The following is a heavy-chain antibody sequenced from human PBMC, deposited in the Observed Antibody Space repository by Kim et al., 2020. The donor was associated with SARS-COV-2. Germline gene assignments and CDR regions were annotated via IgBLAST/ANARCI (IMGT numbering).Heavy chain of an antibody. CDR3: ATGIVTNDAFDI. Sequence: DDAAPVVDRFTISRDDSKNPLFLQMNSMRTEDTGVYFCATGIVTNDAFDIWGQGTMVTVSS. D-gene: IGHD2-21*02. V-gene: IGHV3-15*01. J-gene: IGHJ3*02.